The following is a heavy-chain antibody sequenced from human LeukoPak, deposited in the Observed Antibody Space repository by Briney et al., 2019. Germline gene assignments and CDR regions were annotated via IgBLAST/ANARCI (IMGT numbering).Heavy chain of an antibody. CDR3: ARDRHDILTGYYNWFDP. D-gene: IGHD3-9*01. J-gene: IGHJ5*02. CDR1: GYTFTGYY. Sequence: AAVKVSCKASGYTFTGYYMHWVRQAPAQGLEGMGWINPNSGGTHYSQKFQGRGTMTRDTSISTAYMELSRLRSDDTAVYYCARDRHDILTGYYNWFDPWGQGTLVTVSS. CDR2: INPNSGGT. V-gene: IGHV1-2*02.